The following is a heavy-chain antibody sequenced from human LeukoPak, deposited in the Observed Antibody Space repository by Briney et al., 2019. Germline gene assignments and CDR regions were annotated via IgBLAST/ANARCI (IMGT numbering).Heavy chain of an antibody. J-gene: IGHJ6*02. CDR1: GYTFTGYY. V-gene: IGHV1-2*02. CDR3: ARDKILLWFGESTYGMDV. Sequence: ASVTVSCKASGYTFTGYYMHWVRQAPGQGLEWMGWINPNSGGTNYAQKFQGRVTMTRDTSISTAYMELSRLRSDDTAVYYCARDKILLWFGESTYGMDVWGQGTTVTVSS. CDR2: INPNSGGT. D-gene: IGHD3-10*01.